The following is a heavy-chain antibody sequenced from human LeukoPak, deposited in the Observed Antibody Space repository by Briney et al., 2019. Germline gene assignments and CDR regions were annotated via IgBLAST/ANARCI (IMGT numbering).Heavy chain of an antibody. CDR3: ARGRGSSWSDDAFDI. CDR2: IYTSGST. J-gene: IGHJ3*02. Sequence: SETLSLTCTVSGGSISSYYWSWIRQPAGKGLEWIGRIYTSGSTNYNPSLKSRVTMSVDTSKNQFSLKLSSVTAADTAVYYCARGRGSSWSDDAFDIWGQGTMVNVSS. CDR1: GGSISSYY. V-gene: IGHV4-4*07. D-gene: IGHD6-13*01.